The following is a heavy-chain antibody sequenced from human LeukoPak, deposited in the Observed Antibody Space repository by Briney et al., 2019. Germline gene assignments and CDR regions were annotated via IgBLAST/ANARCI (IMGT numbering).Heavy chain of an antibody. CDR3: ASGTGYSSSWYSQNSYYYYYGMDV. V-gene: IGHV4-59*08. CDR2: IYYSGST. CDR1: GGSISSYY. Sequence: PETLSLTCTVSGGSISSYYWSWIRQPPGKGLEWIGYIYYSGSTNYNPSLKSRVTISVDTSKNQFSLKLSSVTAADTAVYYCASGTGYSSSWYSQNSYYYYYGMDVWGQGTTVTVSS. D-gene: IGHD6-13*01. J-gene: IGHJ6*02.